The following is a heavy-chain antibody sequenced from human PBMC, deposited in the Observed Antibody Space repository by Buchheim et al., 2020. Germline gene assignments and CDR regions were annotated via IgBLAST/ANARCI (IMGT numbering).Heavy chain of an antibody. Sequence: QLQLQESGPGLVKPSETLSLTSTVSGGSISSSTYYWGWIRQPPGKGLEWIGSFYYSGDTFYNPSLKSRLTISVDTSENQFSLKLSSVTATDTAVYYCARHRGNSYGYMLFDYWGQGTL. J-gene: IGHJ4*02. CDR1: GGSISSSTYY. CDR2: FYYSGDT. V-gene: IGHV4-39*01. CDR3: ARHRGNSYGYMLFDY. D-gene: IGHD5-18*01.